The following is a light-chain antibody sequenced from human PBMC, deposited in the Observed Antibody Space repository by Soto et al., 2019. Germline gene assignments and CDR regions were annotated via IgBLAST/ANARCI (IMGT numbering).Light chain of an antibody. CDR3: QQYDNWPFMYT. Sequence: EIVMTQSPATLSVSPGERATLSCRASQSVGSNLAWYQQKPGQAPRLLIYDASTRATGIPARFGGSGSGTDFTLTISSLQSEDFAVYYCQQYDNWPFMYTFGQGTKLEI. V-gene: IGKV3-15*01. CDR2: DAS. CDR1: QSVGSN. J-gene: IGKJ2*01.